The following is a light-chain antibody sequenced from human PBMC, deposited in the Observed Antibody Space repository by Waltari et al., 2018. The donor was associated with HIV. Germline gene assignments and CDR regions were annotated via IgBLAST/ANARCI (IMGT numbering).Light chain of an antibody. V-gene: IGKV1-5*03. J-gene: IGKJ2*01. Sequence: DIQVTPSASTLSASVGDRVPITCRASQSIRSWLAWYQQKPGKAPKLLIYKASSLESGVPSRFSDSGSGTEFTLTISSLQPDDFAAYYCQQYNSYSYTFGQGTKLEIK. CDR2: KAS. CDR1: QSIRSW. CDR3: QQYNSYSYT.